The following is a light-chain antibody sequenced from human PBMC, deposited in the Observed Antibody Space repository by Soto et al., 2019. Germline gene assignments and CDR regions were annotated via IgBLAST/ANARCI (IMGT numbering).Light chain of an antibody. CDR3: QQYGSSRGYT. CDR1: QSVSSSY. J-gene: IGKJ2*01. Sequence: EIVLTQSPGTLSLSPGERATLSCRASQSVSSSYLAWYQQKPGQAPRLLIYGGSSRATGIPDRFSGSESGKDWTLTISRLEPEDVAVYYCQQYGSSRGYTFGQGTKLEIK. V-gene: IGKV3-20*01. CDR2: GGS.